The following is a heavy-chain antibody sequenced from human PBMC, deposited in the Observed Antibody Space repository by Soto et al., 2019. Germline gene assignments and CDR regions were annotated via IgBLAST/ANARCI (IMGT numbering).Heavy chain of an antibody. CDR1: GGSISSGGYY. CDR2: IYYSGST. V-gene: IGHV4-31*03. D-gene: IGHD1-26*01. J-gene: IGHJ4*02. Sequence: SETLSLTCTVSGGSISSGGYYWSWIRQHPGKGLEWIGYIYYSGSTYYNPSLKSRVTISVDTSKNQFSLKLSSVTAADTAVYYCARHWQGGRNFDYWGQGTLVTVSS. CDR3: ARHWQGGRNFDY.